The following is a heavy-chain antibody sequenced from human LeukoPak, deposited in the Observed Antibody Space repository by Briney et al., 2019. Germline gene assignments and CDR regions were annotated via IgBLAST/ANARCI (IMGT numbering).Heavy chain of an antibody. CDR1: GYTFTGYY. D-gene: IGHD3-10*01. V-gene: IGHV7-4-1*02. CDR3: ARDNYYHYDY. Sequence: ASVKVSCKASGYTFTGYYMHWVRQAPGQGLEWMGWINTNTGNPTYAQGFTGRFVFSLDTYVSTAYLQIRSLKAEDTAVYYCARDNYYHYDYWGQGTLVIVSS. CDR2: INTNTGNP. J-gene: IGHJ4*02.